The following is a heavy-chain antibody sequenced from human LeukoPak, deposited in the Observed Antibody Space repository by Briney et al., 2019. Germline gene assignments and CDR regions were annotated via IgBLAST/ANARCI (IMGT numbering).Heavy chain of an antibody. Sequence: AGGSLRLSCAASGFTFSSYGMHWVRQAPGKGLEWVAVISYDGSNTYYADSVKGRFTIFRDNSKNTLYLQMNSLRAEDTAVYYCAKDAGPGRVLNDAFDIWGQGTMVTVSS. CDR1: GFTFSSYG. CDR2: ISYDGSNT. V-gene: IGHV3-30*18. J-gene: IGHJ3*02. CDR3: AKDAGPGRVLNDAFDI. D-gene: IGHD1-1*01.